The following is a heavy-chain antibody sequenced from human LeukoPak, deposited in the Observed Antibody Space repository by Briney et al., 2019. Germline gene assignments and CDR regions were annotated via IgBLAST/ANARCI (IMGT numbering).Heavy chain of an antibody. CDR2: IYYSGRT. Sequence: PSETLSLTCTVSGGSISSGDYYWSWIRQPPGKGLEWIGYIYYSGRTYYNPSLKSRVTISVDTSKNQFSLKLSSVTAADTAVYYCARENSHTYYYDSSGYYQGAQDYWGQGTLVTVSS. V-gene: IGHV4-30-4*01. J-gene: IGHJ4*02. D-gene: IGHD3-22*01. CDR3: ARENSHTYYYDSSGYYQGAQDY. CDR1: GGSISSGDYY.